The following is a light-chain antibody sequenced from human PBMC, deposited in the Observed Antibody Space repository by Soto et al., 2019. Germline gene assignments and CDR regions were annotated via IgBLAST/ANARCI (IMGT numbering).Light chain of an antibody. CDR1: SSDVGGYKY. Sequence: QSALTQPPSASGSPGQSVTISCTGTSSDVGGYKYVSWYQQYPGRAPKLMIYEVTKRPSGVPDRFSGSKSGNTASLTVSGLQDEDEAEYYCSSYAASNNFYFVFGGGTKVTVL. J-gene: IGLJ3*02. V-gene: IGLV2-8*01. CDR2: EVT. CDR3: SSYAASNNFYFV.